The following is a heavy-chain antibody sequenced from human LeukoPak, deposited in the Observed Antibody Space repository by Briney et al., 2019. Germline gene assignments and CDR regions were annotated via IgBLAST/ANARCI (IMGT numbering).Heavy chain of an antibody. Sequence: SETLSLTCTVSGGSISSYYWNWIRQPPGKGLEWMGYIYYSGSTNYNPSLQSRITISVDTSKKQFSLKVSSVTAADTAVYSCARFSYSSSDFDYWGQGTLVTVSS. CDR3: ARFSYSSSDFDY. J-gene: IGHJ4*02. D-gene: IGHD6-6*01. V-gene: IGHV4-59*01. CDR1: GGSISSYY. CDR2: IYYSGST.